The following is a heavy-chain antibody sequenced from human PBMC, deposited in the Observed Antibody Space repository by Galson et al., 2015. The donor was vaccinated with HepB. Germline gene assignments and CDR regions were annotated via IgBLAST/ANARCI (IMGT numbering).Heavy chain of an antibody. D-gene: IGHD3-22*01. CDR2: IRSKAYGGTT. CDR1: GFTFGDYA. V-gene: IGHV3-49*03. Sequence: SLRLSCAASGFTFGDYAMSWFRQAPGKGLEWVGFIRSKAYGGTTEYAASVKGRFTISRDDSKSIAYLQMNSLKTEDTAVYYCTTLEDITMIVVDYWGQGTLVTVSS. J-gene: IGHJ4*02. CDR3: TTLEDITMIVVDY.